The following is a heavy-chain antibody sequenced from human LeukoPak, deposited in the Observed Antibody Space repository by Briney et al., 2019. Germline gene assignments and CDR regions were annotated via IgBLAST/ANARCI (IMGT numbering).Heavy chain of an antibody. V-gene: IGHV3-30-3*01. Sequence: GGSLRLSCAASGFTFSSYAMHWVRQAPGKGLEWVAVISYDGSNKYYADSVKGRFTISRDNSKSTLYLQMNSLRAEDTAVYYCAREPYSSSRGAFDIWGQGTMVTVSS. J-gene: IGHJ3*02. D-gene: IGHD6-13*01. CDR2: ISYDGSNK. CDR3: AREPYSSSRGAFDI. CDR1: GFTFSSYA.